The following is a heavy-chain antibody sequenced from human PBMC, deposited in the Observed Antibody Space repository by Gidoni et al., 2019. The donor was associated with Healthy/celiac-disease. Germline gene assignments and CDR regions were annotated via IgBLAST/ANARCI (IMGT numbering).Heavy chain of an antibody. J-gene: IGHJ6*02. V-gene: IGHV1-8*01. CDR2: MNPNSGNT. CDR1: GYTYTSYD. D-gene: IGHD1-26*01. CDR3: ARVPSGSPGYYYYGMDV. Sequence: QVQLVQSGAEVNKPGASVKVSCKASGYTYTSYDSNWVRQATGQGLEWMGWMNPNSGNTGYAQKFQGRVTLTRNTSISTAYMELSSLRSEDTAVYYCARVPSGSPGYYYYGMDVWGQGTTVTVSS.